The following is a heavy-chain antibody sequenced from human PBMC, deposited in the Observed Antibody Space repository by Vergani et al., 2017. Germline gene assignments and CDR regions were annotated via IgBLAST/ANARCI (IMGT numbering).Heavy chain of an antibody. Sequence: QVQLQESGPGLVKPSQTLSLTCIVSGGSINSGGYFWSWIRQHPGKGLEWVGYISYTGSTTYNPSLKSRVIVSVDTTKNQFSLKLTSVTAADTAIYYCARAPVAGKCFDPWGQGTLVTVSS. D-gene: IGHD6-19*01. CDR1: GGSINSGGYF. J-gene: IGHJ5*02. V-gene: IGHV4-31*02. CDR2: ISYTGST. CDR3: ARAPVAGKCFDP.